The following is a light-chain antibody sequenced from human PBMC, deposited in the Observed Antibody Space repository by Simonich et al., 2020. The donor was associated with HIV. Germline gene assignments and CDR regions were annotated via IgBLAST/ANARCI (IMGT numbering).Light chain of an antibody. Sequence: EIVMTQSPATLSVSPGERATLPCRARQSVSSNLAWYQQKPGQAPRLLIYGASTRATGIPARFGGSGSGTEFTLTISSLQSEYFAVYYCQHYNGWPLTFGGGTKVEIK. CDR1: QSVSSN. CDR3: QHYNGWPLT. V-gene: IGKV3-15*01. CDR2: GAS. J-gene: IGKJ4*01.